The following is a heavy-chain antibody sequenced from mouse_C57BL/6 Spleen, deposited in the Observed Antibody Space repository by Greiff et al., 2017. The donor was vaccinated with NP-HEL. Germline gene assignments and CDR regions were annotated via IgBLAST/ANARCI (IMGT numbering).Heavy chain of an antibody. Sequence: EVQLVESGGGLVKPGGSLKLSCAASGFTFSDYGMHWVRQAPEKGLEWVAYISSGSSTIYYADTVKGRFTISRDNAKNTLFLQMTSLRSEDTAMYYCATLYGSSRDAMDYWGQGTSVTVSS. V-gene: IGHV5-17*01. J-gene: IGHJ4*01. CDR2: ISSGSSTI. D-gene: IGHD1-1*01. CDR1: GFTFSDYG. CDR3: ATLYGSSRDAMDY.